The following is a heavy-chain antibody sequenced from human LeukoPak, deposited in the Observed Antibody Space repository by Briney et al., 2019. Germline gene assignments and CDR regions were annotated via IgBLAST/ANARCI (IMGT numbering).Heavy chain of an antibody. J-gene: IGHJ4*02. D-gene: IGHD3-16*01. CDR1: GGSISRYY. CDR2: IFSSGTT. Sequence: SETLSLTCTVSGGSISRYYWSWIRQPPGKGLEWVGYIFSSGTTNYNPSLKSRPTISIDTSNNQLSLSLTSVSAADTAVYYCARERQSPQLGEYVAYYFDHWGQGTLVTVSS. V-gene: IGHV4-59*12. CDR3: ARERQSPQLGEYVAYYFDH.